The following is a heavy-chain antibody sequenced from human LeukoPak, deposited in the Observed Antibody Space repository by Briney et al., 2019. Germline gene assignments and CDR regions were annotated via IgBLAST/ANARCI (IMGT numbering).Heavy chain of an antibody. D-gene: IGHD5-24*01. CDR1: GFTFSSHG. CDR2: KWYDGSNK. J-gene: IGHJ4*01. Sequence: GGSLRLSCAASGFTFSSHGMHWVRQAPGKGLEWVAVKWYDGSNKYYADSVKGRFTISRDNSKNTLYLEMNSLRAEDTAVYYCARWADGKKLDYWGQGALVTVSS. CDR3: ARWADGKKLDY. V-gene: IGHV3-33*01.